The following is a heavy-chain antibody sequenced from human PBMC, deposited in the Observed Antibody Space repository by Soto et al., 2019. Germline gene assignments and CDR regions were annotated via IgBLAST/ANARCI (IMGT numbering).Heavy chain of an antibody. J-gene: IGHJ4*02. V-gene: IGHV4-30-4*01. CDR2: IHNTGIP. CDR1: GGCISSGDYY. CDR3: ARSRHSGSYFFDY. Sequence: PLSLTSTGAGGCISSGDYYWTWIRQPPGKGLEWIAYIHNTGIPYYNLSLKSRLTISLDTSKNQFYLRLSSVTAADTAVYYWARSRHSGSYFFDYWGQGILVTVSS. D-gene: IGHD1-26*01.